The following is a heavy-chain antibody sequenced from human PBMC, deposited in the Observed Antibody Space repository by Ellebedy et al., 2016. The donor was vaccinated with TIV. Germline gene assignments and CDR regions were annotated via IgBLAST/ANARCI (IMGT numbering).Heavy chain of an antibody. Sequence: GESLKISCTGSGYSFTNYWIGWVRQMPGKGLEWMGIIYPDDSDVRSNPSFQGQVTISADKSISTAYLQWSSLKASDTATYYCAIWDYGGHLGYWGQGTLVTVSS. D-gene: IGHD4-23*01. V-gene: IGHV5-51*01. CDR2: IYPDDSDV. CDR3: AIWDYGGHLGY. CDR1: GYSFTNYW. J-gene: IGHJ4*02.